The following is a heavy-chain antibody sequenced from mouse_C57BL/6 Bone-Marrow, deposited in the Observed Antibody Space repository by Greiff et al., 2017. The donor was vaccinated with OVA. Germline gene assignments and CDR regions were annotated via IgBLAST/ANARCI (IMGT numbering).Heavy chain of an antibody. CDR1: GYTFTSYG. CDR3: AREGDCYWYFDV. CDR2: IYPRSGNT. Sequence: VQLVESGAELARPGASVKLSCKASGYTFTSYGISWVKQRTGQGLEWIGEIYPRSGNTYYNEKVKGKATLTADKSSSTAYMELRSLTSEDSAVYFCAREGDCYWYFDVWGTGTTVTVSS. J-gene: IGHJ1*03. D-gene: IGHD3-3*01. V-gene: IGHV1-81*01.